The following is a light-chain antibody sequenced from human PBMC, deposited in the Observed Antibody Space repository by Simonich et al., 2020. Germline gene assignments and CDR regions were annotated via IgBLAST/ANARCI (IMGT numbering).Light chain of an antibody. CDR2: WAS. CDR1: QSVLYSSNNKNY. Sequence: DIVMTQSPDSLAVSLGERATINCKSSQSVLYSSNNKNYLAWYQKKPGQPPKLLMYWASTLESGVPDRFSRSGSGTDFTPTSSSLQAEDVAVYYCQQYYSTSWTFGQGTKVEIK. V-gene: IGKV4-1*01. CDR3: QQYYSTSWT. J-gene: IGKJ1*01.